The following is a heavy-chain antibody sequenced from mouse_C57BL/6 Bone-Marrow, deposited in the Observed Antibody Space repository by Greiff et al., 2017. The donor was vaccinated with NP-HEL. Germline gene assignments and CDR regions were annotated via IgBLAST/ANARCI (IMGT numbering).Heavy chain of an antibody. CDR2: IDPENGDT. J-gene: IGHJ2*01. CDR1: GFNIKDDY. CDR3: TTIYGSILYYFDY. Sequence: EVQLVESGAELVRPGASVKLSCTASGFNIKDDYMHWVKQRPEQGLEWIGWIDPENGDTEYASKFQGKATITADTSSNTAYLQLSSLTSEDTAVYYCTTIYGSILYYFDYWGQGTTLTVSS. V-gene: IGHV14-4*01. D-gene: IGHD1-1*01.